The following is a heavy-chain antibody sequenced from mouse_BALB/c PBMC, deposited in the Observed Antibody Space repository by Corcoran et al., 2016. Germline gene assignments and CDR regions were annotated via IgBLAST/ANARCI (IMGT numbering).Heavy chain of an antibody. J-gene: IGHJ4*01. CDR1: GYTFTDYS. Sequence: QIQLVQSGPELKKPGETVKISCKASGYTFTDYSMHWVKQAPGKGLKWMGWINTETGEPTYADDFKGRFAFSLETSASTAHLQINNLKNEDTATYFCSWARRPYAMDYWGQGTSVTVSS. V-gene: IGHV9-2-1*01. D-gene: IGHD2-12*01. CDR2: INTETGEP. CDR3: SWARRPYAMDY.